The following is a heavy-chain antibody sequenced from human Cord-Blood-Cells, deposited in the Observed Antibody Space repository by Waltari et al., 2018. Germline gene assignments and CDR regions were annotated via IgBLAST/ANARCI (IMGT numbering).Heavy chain of an antibody. D-gene: IGHD3-16*01. Sequence: QVQLVESGGGVVQPGRSLRLPCAASGFTFSSYAMHWVRQAPGKGLELVAVISYDGSNKYYADSVKGRFTISRDNSKNTLYLQMNSLRAEDTAVYYCAREGGGEYFDYWGQGTLVTVSS. CDR3: AREGGGEYFDY. J-gene: IGHJ4*02. V-gene: IGHV3-30-3*01. CDR1: GFTFSSYA. CDR2: ISYDGSNK.